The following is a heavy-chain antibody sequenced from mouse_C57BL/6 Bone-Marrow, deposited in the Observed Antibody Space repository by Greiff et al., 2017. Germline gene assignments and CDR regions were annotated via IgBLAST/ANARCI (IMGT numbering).Heavy chain of an antibody. CDR2: INPSSGYT. D-gene: IGHD1-1*01. J-gene: IGHJ2*01. V-gene: IGHV1-4*01. CDR3: ARWYYGRSHYFDY. Sequence: QVQLQQSGAELARPGASVKMSCKASGYTFTSYTMHWVKQRPGQGLEWIGYINPSSGYTKYNQKFKDKATLTADTSSSTAYMQLSSLTSEDSAVYNCARWYYGRSHYFDYWGQGTTLTVSS. CDR1: GYTFTSYT.